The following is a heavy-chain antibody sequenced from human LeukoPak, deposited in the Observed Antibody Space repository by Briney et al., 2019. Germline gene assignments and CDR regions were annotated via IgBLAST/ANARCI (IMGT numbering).Heavy chain of an antibody. D-gene: IGHD3-3*01. J-gene: IGHJ4*02. Sequence: ASVKVSCKASGYTFTSYAMHWVRQAPGQRLEWMGWINAGNGNTKYSQEFQGRVTITRDTSASTAYMELSSLRSEDMAVYYCAGMVWSDLGYFDYWGQGTLVTVSS. V-gene: IGHV1-3*03. CDR3: AGMVWSDLGYFDY. CDR2: INAGNGNT. CDR1: GYTFTSYA.